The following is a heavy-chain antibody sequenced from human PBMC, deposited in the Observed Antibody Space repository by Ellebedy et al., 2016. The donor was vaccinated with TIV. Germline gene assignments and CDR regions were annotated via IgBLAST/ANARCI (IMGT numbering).Heavy chain of an antibody. CDR3: ARHMNTAMTNDY. J-gene: IGHJ4*02. V-gene: IGHV5-10-1*01. CDR2: IDPSDSYT. D-gene: IGHD5-18*01. Sequence: GESLKISCKGSGYSFPTYWITWVRQMPGKGLEWMGRIDPSDSYTKYSPSFQGHVTISADKFNSTAHLQWSSLKASDTAMYYCARHMNTAMTNDYWGQGTLVTVSS. CDR1: GYSFPTYW.